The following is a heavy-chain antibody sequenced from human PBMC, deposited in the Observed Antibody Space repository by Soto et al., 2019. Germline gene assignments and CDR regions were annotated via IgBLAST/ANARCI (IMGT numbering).Heavy chain of an antibody. CDR3: ARGQAAMVRGVTPFY. Sequence: ASVKVSCKASGYTFTGYYMHWVRQAPGQGLEWMGWINPNSGGTNYAQKFQGRVTMTRDTSISTAYMELSRLRSDDTAVYYCARGQAAMVRGVTPFYWGQGTLVTVSS. CDR1: GYTFTGYY. CDR2: INPNSGGT. J-gene: IGHJ4*02. V-gene: IGHV1-2*02. D-gene: IGHD3-10*01.